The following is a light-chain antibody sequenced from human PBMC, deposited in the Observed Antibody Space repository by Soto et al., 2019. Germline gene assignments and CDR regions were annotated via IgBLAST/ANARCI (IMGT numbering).Light chain of an antibody. CDR2: NNN. V-gene: IGLV1-44*01. CDR3: AAWDDSLSGMV. J-gene: IGLJ2*01. CDR1: SSNIETNT. Sequence: QLVLTQPPSASGTPGQRVTISCSGSSSNIETNTVDWYQHLPGTAPKVLIFNNNQRPSGVPDGFSGSKSGTSASLAISGLQSEDEADYYCAAWDDSLSGMVFGGGTKLTVL.